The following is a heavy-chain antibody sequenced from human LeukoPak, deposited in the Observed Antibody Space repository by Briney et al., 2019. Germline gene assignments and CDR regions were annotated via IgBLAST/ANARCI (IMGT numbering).Heavy chain of an antibody. D-gene: IGHD2-15*01. CDR2: ISYDGSND. V-gene: IGHV3-30*18. CDR3: SKGPYCSGASCYYYYFDL. J-gene: IGHJ2*01. CDR1: GFTFRNYD. Sequence: GGSLRLSCATSGFTFRNYDMYWVRQAPGKGLEWVALISYDGSNDYYTDSVKGRFTISRDNSKNTLYLQMNTLGPEDTAVYYCSKGPYCSGASCYYYYFDLWGRGTLVTVSS.